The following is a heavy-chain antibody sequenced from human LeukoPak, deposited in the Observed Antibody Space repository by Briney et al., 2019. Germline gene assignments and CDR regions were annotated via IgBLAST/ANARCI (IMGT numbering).Heavy chain of an antibody. CDR3: ARKVGYSSGWDDAFDI. V-gene: IGHV3-21*01. CDR2: ISSSSSYI. J-gene: IGHJ3*02. Sequence: PGRSLRLSCAASGFTFSRYSMNTVRQAPGKGLEWVSSISSSSSYIYYADSVKGRFTISRDNAKNSLYLQVNSLRAEDTAVYYCARKVGYSSGWDDAFDIWGQGTMVTVSS. CDR1: GFTFSRYS. D-gene: IGHD6-19*01.